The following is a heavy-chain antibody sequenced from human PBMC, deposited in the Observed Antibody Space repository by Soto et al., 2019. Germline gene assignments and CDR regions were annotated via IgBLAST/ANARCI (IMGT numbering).Heavy chain of an antibody. CDR1: GDSISSYY. CDR2: IYYSGNT. CDR3: ARGGVDYYDSSGYYFSPYYFDY. D-gene: IGHD3-22*01. J-gene: IGHJ4*02. Sequence: PSETLSLTCTVSGDSISSYYWSWIRQPPGKGLEWIGYIYYSGNTNYNPSLKSRVTISVDTSKNQFSLKLSSVTAADTAVYYCARGGVDYYDSSGYYFSPYYFDYWGQGTLVTVSS. V-gene: IGHV4-59*12.